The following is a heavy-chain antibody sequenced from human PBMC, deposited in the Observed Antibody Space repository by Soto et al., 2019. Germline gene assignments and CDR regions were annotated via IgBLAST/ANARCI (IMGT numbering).Heavy chain of an antibody. J-gene: IGHJ6*02. CDR1: VFTFSRNT. CDR2: ITSSGSYV. D-gene: IGHD3-3*02. V-gene: IGHV3-21*01. Sequence: PRWSLRLSCLTSVFTFSRNTMNWFRQAPGKGLEWVASITSSGSYVYYADSVKGRFSASRDNAKNSLSLQMDSLRPDDTAIYFCVKDEGIEAMDVWGQGTTVTVSS. CDR3: VKDEGIEAMDV.